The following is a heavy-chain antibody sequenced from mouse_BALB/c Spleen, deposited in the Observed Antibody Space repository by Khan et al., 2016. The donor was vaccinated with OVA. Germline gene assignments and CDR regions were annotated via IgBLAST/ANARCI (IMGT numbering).Heavy chain of an antibody. CDR1: GFSLSRYN. V-gene: IGHV2-6-4*01. CDR2: IWGDGGT. Sequence: QMQLEESGPGLVAPSQSLSITCTVSGFSLSRYNIHWVRQPPGKGLEWLGMIWGDGGTDYNSTLKSRLSISKDNSKSQVFLKMNSLQTDDTAMYYCARAYYRYDGYYAMDYWGQGTSVTVSS. D-gene: IGHD2-14*01. J-gene: IGHJ4*01. CDR3: ARAYYRYDGYYAMDY.